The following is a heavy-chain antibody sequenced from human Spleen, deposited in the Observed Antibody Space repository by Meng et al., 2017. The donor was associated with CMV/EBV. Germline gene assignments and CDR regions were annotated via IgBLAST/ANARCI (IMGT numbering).Heavy chain of an antibody. Sequence: SETLSLTCTVSGGPISSYYWSWIRKSPGKGLDWIGYIYNGVNTNYNPSLKSRVTISVDTSKNQFSLKLSSVTAADTAMYFCARATSRPLMDVWGQGTTVTVSS. V-gene: IGHV4-59*01. CDR1: GGPISSYY. CDR2: IYNGVNT. D-gene: IGHD1-1*01. CDR3: ARATSRPLMDV. J-gene: IGHJ6*02.